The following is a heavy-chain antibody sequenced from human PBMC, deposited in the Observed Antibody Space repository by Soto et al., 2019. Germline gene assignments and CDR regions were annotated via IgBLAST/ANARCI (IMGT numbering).Heavy chain of an antibody. CDR2: ISWNSGSI. CDR1: GFTFDDYA. Sequence: EVQLVESGGGLVQPGRSLRLSCAASGFTFDDYAMHWVRQAPGKGLEWVSGISWNSGSIGYADSVKGRFTISRDNAKNSLYLQMNSLRAEDTALYYCAKESKFRFWSGYSSPAALNPINELYYMDVWGKGTTVTVSS. D-gene: IGHD3-3*01. V-gene: IGHV3-9*01. CDR3: AKESKFRFWSGYSSPAALNPINELYYMDV. J-gene: IGHJ6*03.